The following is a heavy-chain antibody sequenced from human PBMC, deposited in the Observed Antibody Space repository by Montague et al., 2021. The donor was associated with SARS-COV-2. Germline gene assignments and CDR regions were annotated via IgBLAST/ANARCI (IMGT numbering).Heavy chain of an antibody. V-gene: IGHV3-23*03. CDR1: GFTFSSHG. J-gene: IGHJ3*01. CDR2: IFSGGTST. D-gene: IGHD3-22*01. Sequence: SLRLSCAASGFTFSSHGMSWVRQAPGKGLEWVSVIFSGGTSTYYADSVKGRFTISRDNSKNTLYLQLNSLRDEDTAVYYCAKEGVVVGADGFDYWGQGTMVIASS. CDR3: AKEGVVVGADGFDY.